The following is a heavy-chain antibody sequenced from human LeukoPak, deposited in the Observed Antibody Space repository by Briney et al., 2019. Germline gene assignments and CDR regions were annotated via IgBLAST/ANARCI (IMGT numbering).Heavy chain of an antibody. V-gene: IGHV3-23*01. CDR3: AKAGQWLVPEYFDY. CDR1: GFTFSSYA. Sequence: SGGSLRLSCEASGFTFSSYAMSWVRQAPGKGLEWVSAISGSGGSTYYADSVKGRFTISRDNSKNTLYLQMNSLRAEDTAVYYCAKAGQWLVPEYFDYWGQGTLVTVSS. CDR2: ISGSGGST. J-gene: IGHJ4*02. D-gene: IGHD6-19*01.